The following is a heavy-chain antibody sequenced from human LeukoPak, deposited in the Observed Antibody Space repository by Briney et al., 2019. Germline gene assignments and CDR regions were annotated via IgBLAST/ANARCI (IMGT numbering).Heavy chain of an antibody. J-gene: IGHJ4*02. D-gene: IGHD3-10*01. CDR2: INPNSGGT. CDR1: GYTFTGYY. V-gene: IGHV1-2*02. CDR3: ARARTTSRTGSYYN. Sequence: ASAKVSCKASGYTFTGYYMHWVRQAPGQGLEWMGWINPNSGGTNYAQKFQGRVTMTRDTSISTAYMELSRLRSDDTAVYYCARARTTSRTGSYYNWGQGTLVTVSS.